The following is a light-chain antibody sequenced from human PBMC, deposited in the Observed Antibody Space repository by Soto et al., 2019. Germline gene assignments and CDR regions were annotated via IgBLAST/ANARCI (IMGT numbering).Light chain of an antibody. CDR3: QQYDQWPPMYT. CDR1: QSVSSD. V-gene: IGKV3-15*01. Sequence: EIVMTQSPATLSVSPGERATLSCRASQSVSSDLAWYQQKPGQAPRLLIYGASTRATGIPARFSGSGSGTDFTLTIGSLQSEDFAVYYCQQYDQWPPMYTFGQGTTLEIK. CDR2: GAS. J-gene: IGKJ2*01.